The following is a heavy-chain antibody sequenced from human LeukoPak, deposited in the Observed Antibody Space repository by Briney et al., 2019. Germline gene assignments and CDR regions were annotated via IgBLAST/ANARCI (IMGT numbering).Heavy chain of an antibody. J-gene: IGHJ4*02. CDR1: GGTFSSYA. Sequence: ASVKVSCKASGGTFSSYAISWVRQAPGQGLEWMGGIIPIFGTANYAQKFQGRVTITADKSTSTAYMELSSLRSEDTAVYYCARTEYDFWSGYHARYDYWGQGTLVTVSS. CDR3: ARTEYDFWSGYHARYDY. D-gene: IGHD3-3*01. V-gene: IGHV1-69*06. CDR2: IIPIFGTA.